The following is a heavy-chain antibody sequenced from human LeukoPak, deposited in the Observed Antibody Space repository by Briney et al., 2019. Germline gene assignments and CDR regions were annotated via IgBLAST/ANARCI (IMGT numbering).Heavy chain of an antibody. J-gene: IGHJ6*02. D-gene: IGHD3-10*01. CDR1: GFTFSTYW. CDR2: IKQDGSEI. CDR3: ARGEGMVRIYGMDV. Sequence: HTGGSLRLSCAASGFTFSTYWMTWVRQAPGKGLEWVANIKQDGSEIYYVDSVKGRFTISRDNAKDSLYLQMNSLRAEDTAVYYCARGEGMVRIYGMDVWGQGTTVTVSS. V-gene: IGHV3-7*01.